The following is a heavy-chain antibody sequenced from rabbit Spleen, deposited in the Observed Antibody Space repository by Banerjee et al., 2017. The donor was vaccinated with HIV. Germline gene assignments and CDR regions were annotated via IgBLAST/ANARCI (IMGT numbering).Heavy chain of an antibody. CDR2: IDTSDGDT. D-gene: IGHD4-1*01. J-gene: IGHJ2*01. CDR1: GFSFSSNW. Sequence: QQQLEESGGGLVKPGGTLTLTCTVSGFSFSSNWICWVRQAPGKGLEWIACIDTSDGDTDYANWPKGRFTISKTSSTTVTLQMTSLTAADTATYFCARDFNVPGWADAFDPWGQGTLVTVS. CDR3: ARDFNVPGWADAFDP. V-gene: IGHV1S45*01.